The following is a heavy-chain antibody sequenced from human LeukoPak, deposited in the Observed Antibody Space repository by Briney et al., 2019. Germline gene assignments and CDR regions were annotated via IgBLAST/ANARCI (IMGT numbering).Heavy chain of an antibody. CDR1: GGSISSYY. Sequence: PSETLSLTCTVSGGSISSYYWSWIRQPPGKGLEWIGYIYYSGSTNYNPSLKSRVTISVDTSKNQFSLKLTSMTAADTAVYYCARARVSQIPGNYYYYMGVWGKGTTVTVSS. D-gene: IGHD2-8*01. CDR2: IYYSGST. V-gene: IGHV4-59*01. CDR3: ARARVSQIPGNYYYYMGV. J-gene: IGHJ6*03.